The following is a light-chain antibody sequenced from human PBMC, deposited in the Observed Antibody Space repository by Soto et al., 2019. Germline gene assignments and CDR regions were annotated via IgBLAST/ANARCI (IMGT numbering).Light chain of an antibody. V-gene: IGKV3-11*01. J-gene: IGKJ2*02. CDR3: QQRSNWPRGT. CDR1: QSVGSY. CDR2: EAS. Sequence: EIVLTQSPATLSLSPGERATLSCRASQSVGSYLAWYQQKPGQAPRLLIYEASNRATGIPARFSGSGSGTDFTLTISSLEPEDFAVYFCQQRSNWPRGTFGQGTKVEIK.